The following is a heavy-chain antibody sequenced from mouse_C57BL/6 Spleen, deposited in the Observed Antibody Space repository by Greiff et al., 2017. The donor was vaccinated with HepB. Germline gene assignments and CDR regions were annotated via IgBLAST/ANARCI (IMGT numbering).Heavy chain of an antibody. Sequence: QVQLQQPGAELVRPGSSVKLSCKTSGYTFTSYWMHWVKQRPIQGLEWIGNIDPSDSETHYNQKFKDKATLTVDKSSSTAYMQLSSLTSEDSAVYYWAVGATMATTGFAYWGQGTLVTVSA. CDR1: GYTFTSYW. J-gene: IGHJ3*01. V-gene: IGHV1-52*01. D-gene: IGHD2-2*01. CDR2: IDPSDSET. CDR3: AVGATMATTGFAY.